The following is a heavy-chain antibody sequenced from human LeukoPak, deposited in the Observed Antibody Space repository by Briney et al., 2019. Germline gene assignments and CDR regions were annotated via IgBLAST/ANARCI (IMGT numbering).Heavy chain of an antibody. Sequence: SETLSLTCTVSGGSISSSSYYWSWIRQPPGKGLEWIGYIYYSGSTNYNPSLKSRVTISVDTSKNQFSLKLSSVTAADTAVYYCARDLWIDYGDYWYFDLWGRGTLVTVSS. CDR2: IYYSGST. V-gene: IGHV4-61*01. D-gene: IGHD4-17*01. J-gene: IGHJ2*01. CDR3: ARDLWIDYGDYWYFDL. CDR1: GGSISSSSYY.